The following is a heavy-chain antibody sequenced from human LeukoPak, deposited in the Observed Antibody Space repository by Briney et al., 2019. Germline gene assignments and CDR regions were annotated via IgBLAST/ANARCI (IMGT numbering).Heavy chain of an antibody. V-gene: IGHV3-7*01. CDR2: INQDGSVK. D-gene: IGHD1-26*01. Sequence: GGSLRLSCAASGFTFSRYWMSWVRQAPGKGLEMVANINQDGSVKFYGHSVKGHFTISRDNAKNSLYLQMNSPSADDTSLYYCARDREGSRDAFDIWGQGTMVTVSS. CDR3: ARDREGSRDAFDI. CDR1: GFTFSRYW. J-gene: IGHJ3*02.